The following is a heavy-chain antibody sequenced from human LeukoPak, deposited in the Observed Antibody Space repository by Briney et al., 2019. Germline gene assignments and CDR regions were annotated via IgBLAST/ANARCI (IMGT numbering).Heavy chain of an antibody. Sequence: GGSLRLSCAASGFTFSSYAMSWVRQAPGKGLEWVSGVSGSGGSTLYADSVKGRFTISRDNSKKTVYLQMNSLRAEDTAVYYCAKDRVAHFFYWYFDLWGRGTLVTVSS. J-gene: IGHJ2*01. V-gene: IGHV3-23*01. CDR2: VSGSGGST. CDR3: AKDRVAHFFYWYFDL. CDR1: GFTFSSYA. D-gene: IGHD5-12*01.